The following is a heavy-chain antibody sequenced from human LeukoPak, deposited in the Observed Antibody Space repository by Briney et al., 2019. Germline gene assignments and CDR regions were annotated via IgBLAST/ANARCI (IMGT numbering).Heavy chain of an antibody. V-gene: IGHV3-30*02. CDR1: GFTFSSYG. CDR3: AKDAVAACSNGVCYTFYYYHMDV. CDR2: IGYDGSNT. D-gene: IGHD2-8*01. J-gene: IGHJ6*03. Sequence: GGSLRLSCAASGFTFSSYGMHWVRQAPGKGLEWVAFIGYDGSNTFYADSVKGRFTISRDNSKNTLYLQMNSLRAEDKSVYYCAKDAVAACSNGVCYTFYYYHMDVWGKGTTVTVSS.